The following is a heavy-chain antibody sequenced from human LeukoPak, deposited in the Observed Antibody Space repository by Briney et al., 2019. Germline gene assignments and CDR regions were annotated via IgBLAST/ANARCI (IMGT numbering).Heavy chain of an antibody. CDR2: ISSNGGST. V-gene: IGHV3-64*01. Sequence: GGPLRLSFAASGFPFSRFAMQWARLAPGKALEYVSAISSNGGSTHYAHSVKGRFTIHRDNQKHTVSLQKRSLRAEDMAVYYCASSSRIAAAGTSYWGQGTLVAVSS. D-gene: IGHD6-13*01. CDR3: ASSSRIAAAGTSY. CDR1: GFPFSRFA. J-gene: IGHJ4*02.